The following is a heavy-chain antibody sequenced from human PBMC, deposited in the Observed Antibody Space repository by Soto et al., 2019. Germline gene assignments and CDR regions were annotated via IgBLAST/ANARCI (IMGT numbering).Heavy chain of an antibody. CDR3: ARASMDGTYYYFYGMDV. CDR1: GFSLSTSAMC. D-gene: IGHD3-10*01. J-gene: IGHJ6*02. V-gene: IGHV2-70*01. CDR2: IDWDDDQ. Sequence: SGPTLVNPTQTLTLTCTFSGFSLSTSAMCVSWIRQPPGRALEWLALIDWDDDQYYNTSLKTRLTISKDTSKNQVVLRMTNMDPVDTATYYCARASMDGTYYYFYGMDVWGQGTTVTVSS.